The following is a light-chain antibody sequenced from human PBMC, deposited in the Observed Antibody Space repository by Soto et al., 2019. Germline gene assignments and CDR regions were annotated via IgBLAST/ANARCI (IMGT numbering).Light chain of an antibody. J-gene: IGLJ1*01. V-gene: IGLV2-14*03. CDR3: NSYTSSSTYV. CDR1: SSDFGSYNY. CDR2: DVS. Sequence: QSALTQPASVSGSPGQSIAISCTGTSSDFGSYNYVTWYQQHPGKAPKLMIYDVSNRPTGVSDRFSGSKSGNTATLTISGLKAEDGADYFCNSYTSSSTYVFGTGPRSPS.